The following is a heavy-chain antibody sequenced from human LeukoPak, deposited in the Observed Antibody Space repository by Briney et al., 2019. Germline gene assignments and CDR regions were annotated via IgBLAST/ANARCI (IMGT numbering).Heavy chain of an antibody. CDR1: GGSFSGYC. V-gene: IGHV4-34*01. CDR3: ARGILGIYYFDY. Sequence: SETLSLTCAVYGGSFSGYCWSWIRQPPGKGLEWIGEINHSGSTNYNPSLKSRVTISVDTSKNQFSLKLSSVTAADTAVYYCARGILGIYYFDYWGQGTLVTVSS. J-gene: IGHJ4*02. CDR2: INHSGST. D-gene: IGHD3-16*01.